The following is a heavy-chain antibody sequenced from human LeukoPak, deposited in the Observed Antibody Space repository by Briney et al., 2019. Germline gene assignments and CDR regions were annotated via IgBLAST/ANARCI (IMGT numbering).Heavy chain of an antibody. V-gene: IGHV4-59*01. CDR2: IYYSGRT. CDR3: ARGSTRQDRLIDS. Sequence: PSETLSLTCTVSGYSINTYYWTWIRQPPGKRLEWIGNIYYSGRTNYNPSLKSRVTISVDMSKNQFSWILSSVTAADTAVYYCARGSTRQDRLIDSWGQGTLVTVSS. CDR1: GYSINTYY. D-gene: IGHD2-2*01. J-gene: IGHJ4*02.